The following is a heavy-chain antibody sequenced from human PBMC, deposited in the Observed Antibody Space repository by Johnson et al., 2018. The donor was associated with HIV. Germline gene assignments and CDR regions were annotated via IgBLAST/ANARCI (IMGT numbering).Heavy chain of an antibody. J-gene: IGHJ3*02. Sequence: QVQLVESGGGVVQPGRSLRLSCAASGFTFSSYGMHWVRQAPGKGLEWVAVISYDGSNKYYADSVKGRFTISRDNSKNTLYLQMNSLRAEDTAGYYCANNLQQLATKDAFDIWGQGTMVTVSS. V-gene: IGHV3-30*18. CDR1: GFTFSSYG. CDR2: ISYDGSNK. CDR3: ANNLQQLATKDAFDI. D-gene: IGHD6-13*01.